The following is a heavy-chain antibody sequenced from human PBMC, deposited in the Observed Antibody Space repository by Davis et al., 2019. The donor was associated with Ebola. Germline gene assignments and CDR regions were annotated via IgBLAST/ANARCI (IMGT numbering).Heavy chain of an antibody. V-gene: IGHV4-34*01. Sequence: PSETLSLTCAVYGGSFSGYYWTWIRQPPGKGLEWIGEVDHSGRTNYNPSLKSRVTISVDTSKNQFSLKLSSVTAADTAVYYCARHEEGGFIAARLRGRSGYFDYWGQGTLVTVSS. CDR1: GGSFSGYY. CDR3: ARHEEGGFIAARLRGRSGYFDY. J-gene: IGHJ4*02. CDR2: VDHSGRT. D-gene: IGHD6-6*01.